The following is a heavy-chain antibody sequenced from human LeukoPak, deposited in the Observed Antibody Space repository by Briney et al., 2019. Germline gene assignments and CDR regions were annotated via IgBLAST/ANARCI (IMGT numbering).Heavy chain of an antibody. D-gene: IGHD3-16*02. J-gene: IGHJ5*02. V-gene: IGHV4-4*07. Sequence: SETLSLTCTVSGDSISSYYWSWIRQPAGKGLEWIGRIYTGGSTNYNPSLKSRVTMSVDTSKNQFSLKLSSVTAADTAVYYCAREDMITFGGVIVTWGQGTLVTVSS. CDR1: GDSISSYY. CDR3: AREDMITFGGVIVT. CDR2: IYTGGST.